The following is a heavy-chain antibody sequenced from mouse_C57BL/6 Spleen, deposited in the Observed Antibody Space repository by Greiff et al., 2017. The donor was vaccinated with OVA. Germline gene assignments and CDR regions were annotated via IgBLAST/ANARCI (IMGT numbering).Heavy chain of an antibody. Sequence: EVQLVESGGGLVKPGGSLKLSCAASGFTFSSYAMSWVRQTPEKRLEWVATISDGGSYTYYPDNVKGRFTISRDNAKNNLYLQMSHLKSEDTAMYYCARELCGSSSWFAYWGQGTLVTVSA. D-gene: IGHD1-1*01. CDR3: ARELCGSSSWFAY. J-gene: IGHJ3*01. CDR1: GFTFSSYA. V-gene: IGHV5-4*01. CDR2: ISDGGSYT.